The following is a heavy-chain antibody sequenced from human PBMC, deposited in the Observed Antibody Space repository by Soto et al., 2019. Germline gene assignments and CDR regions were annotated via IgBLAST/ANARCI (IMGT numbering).Heavy chain of an antibody. CDR1: GFTFNSNW. CDR3: SKSLDY. V-gene: IGHV3-7*01. CDR2: INQDGSEK. Sequence: GSLRLSCAASGFTFNSNWMDWVRQAPGKGLEWVANINQDGSEKNYVDSVKGRFTISRDNAKNSLYLQMSSLTAEDSALYYCSKSLDYWGQGALVTVSS. J-gene: IGHJ4*02.